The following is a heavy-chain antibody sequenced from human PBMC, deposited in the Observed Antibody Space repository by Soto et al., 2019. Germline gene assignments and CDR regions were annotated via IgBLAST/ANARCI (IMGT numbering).Heavy chain of an antibody. CDR1: GFTFNSNW. CDR3: SKSLDY. V-gene: IGHV3-7*01. CDR2: INQDGSEK. Sequence: GSLRLSCAASGFTFNSNWMDWVRQAPGKGLEWVANINQDGSEKNYVDSVKGRFTISRDNAKNSLYLQMSSLTAEDSALYYCSKSLDYWGQGALVTVSS. J-gene: IGHJ4*02.